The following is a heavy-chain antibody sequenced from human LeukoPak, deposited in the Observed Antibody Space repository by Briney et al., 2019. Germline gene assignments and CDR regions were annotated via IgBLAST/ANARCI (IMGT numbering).Heavy chain of an antibody. CDR3: ARGRYCSGGYCYWYFDL. CDR1: GDSISSYY. V-gene: IGHV4-59*01. Sequence: PSETLSLTCSVSGDSISSYYWSWIRQPPGKGLEWIGYIYYSGYTKYNPSLKSRVTISVDTSRNQFSLKLSSVTAADTAVYYCARGRYCSGGYCYWYFDLWGRGTLVTVSS. D-gene: IGHD2-15*01. CDR2: IYYSGYT. J-gene: IGHJ2*01.